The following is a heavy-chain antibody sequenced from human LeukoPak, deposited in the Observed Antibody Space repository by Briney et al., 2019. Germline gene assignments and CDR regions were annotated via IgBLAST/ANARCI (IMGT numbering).Heavy chain of an antibody. CDR3: VRGTTVTTPYRFDY. J-gene: IGHJ4*02. CDR2: ISGSGGST. D-gene: IGHD4-17*01. Sequence: GGSLRLFCAASGFTFSSYAMSWVRQAPGKGLEWVSAISGSGGSTYYADSVKGRFTISRDNSKNTLYLQMNSLRAEDTAVYYCVRGTTVTTPYRFDYWGQGTLVTVSS. V-gene: IGHV3-23*01. CDR1: GFTFSSYA.